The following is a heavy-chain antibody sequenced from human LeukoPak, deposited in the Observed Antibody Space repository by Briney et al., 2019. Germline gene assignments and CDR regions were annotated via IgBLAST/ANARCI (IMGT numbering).Heavy chain of an antibody. CDR1: GGTFSSYA. J-gene: IGHJ6*02. Sequence: GSSVKVSCKASGGTFSSYAISWVRQAPGQGLEWMGGIIPIFGTANYAQKFQGRVTITADESTSTAYMELSSLRSEDTAVYYCARTMIVVDTQSAIFYYYGMDVWGQGTTVTVSS. CDR3: ARTMIVVDTQSAIFYYYGMDV. D-gene: IGHD3-22*01. V-gene: IGHV1-69*01. CDR2: IIPIFGTA.